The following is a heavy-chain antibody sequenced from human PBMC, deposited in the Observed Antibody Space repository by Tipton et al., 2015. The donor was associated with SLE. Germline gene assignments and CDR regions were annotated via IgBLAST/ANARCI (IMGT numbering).Heavy chain of an antibody. CDR1: GFTFSSYG. Sequence: RSLRLSCAASGFTFSSYGMHWVRQAPGKGLEWVAVIWYGGSNKYYADSVKGRFTISRDNSKNTLYLQMNSLRAEDTAVYYCARRKTVATTGRIGDGLDVWGQGTTVTVSS. CDR2: IWYGGSNK. D-gene: IGHD5-12*01. J-gene: IGHJ6*02. V-gene: IGHV3-33*01. CDR3: ARRKTVATTGRIGDGLDV.